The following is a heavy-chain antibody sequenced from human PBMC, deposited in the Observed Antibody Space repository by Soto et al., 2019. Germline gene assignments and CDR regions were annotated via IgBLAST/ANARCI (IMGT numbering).Heavy chain of an antibody. D-gene: IGHD3-22*01. Sequence: GASVKVSCKASGGTFSSYAISWVRQAPGQGLEWMGGIIPIFGTANYAQKFQGRVTITADESTSTAYMELSSLRSEDTAVYYCARAPIVVVITTEYYFDYWGQGTLVTVSS. V-gene: IGHV1-69*13. CDR3: ARAPIVVVITTEYYFDY. J-gene: IGHJ4*02. CDR2: IIPIFGTA. CDR1: GGTFSSYA.